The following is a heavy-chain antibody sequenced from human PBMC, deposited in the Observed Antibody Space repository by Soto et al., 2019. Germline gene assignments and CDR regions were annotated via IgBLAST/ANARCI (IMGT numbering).Heavy chain of an antibody. D-gene: IGHD4-17*01. CDR1: GYTCTSYA. Sequence: QVQLVQSGAEVKKPGASVKVSCKASGYTCTSYAVHWVRQAPGQRLEWMGWINAGNGNTKYSQKFQGRVTITRDTSASTAYMELSSLRSEDTAAYYCARDPMNTVTTMDYWGQGTLVTVSS. CDR2: INAGNGNT. V-gene: IGHV1-3*01. J-gene: IGHJ4*02. CDR3: ARDPMNTVTTMDY.